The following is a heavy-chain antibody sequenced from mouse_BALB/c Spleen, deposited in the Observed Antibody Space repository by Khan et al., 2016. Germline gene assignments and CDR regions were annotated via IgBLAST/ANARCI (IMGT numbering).Heavy chain of an antibody. CDR2: ISSGNNT. D-gene: IGHD1-1*01. V-gene: IGHV5-6-5*01. Sequence: EVQLQESGGGLVKPGGSLKLSCAASGFTFSSYAMSWVRQTPEKRLEWVASISSGNNTYYPDSVKGRFTISRDNARNILYLQMSSLRSEDTAMHYGTRGVIMVVDFFDYWGQGTTLTVSS. CDR1: GFTFSSYA. CDR3: TRGVIMVVDFFDY. J-gene: IGHJ2*01.